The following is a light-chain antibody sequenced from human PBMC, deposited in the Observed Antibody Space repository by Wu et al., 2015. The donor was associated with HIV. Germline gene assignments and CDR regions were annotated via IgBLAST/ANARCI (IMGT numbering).Light chain of an antibody. CDR2: DAS. V-gene: IGKV3-11*01. J-gene: IGKJ2*03. CDR1: QTVYTY. CDR3: QQRSSWPPYS. Sequence: ENVLTQSPGTLSLSPGERATLSCRASQTVYTYLAWYQQKPGQAPRLLIYDASNRATGIPARFSGSGSGTDFTLTISSLEPEDSAVYYCQQRSSWPPYSFGQGTKLEI.